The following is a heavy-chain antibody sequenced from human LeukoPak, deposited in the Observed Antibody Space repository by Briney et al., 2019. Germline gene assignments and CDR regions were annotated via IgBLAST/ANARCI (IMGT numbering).Heavy chain of an antibody. Sequence: SETLSLTCAVYGGSFSGYYWGWIRQPPGKGLEWIGSIYHSGSTYYNPSLKSRVTISVDTSKNPFSLKLSSVTAADTAVYYCASLSFGSYAEYYYYYMDVWGKGTTVTVSS. CDR3: ASLSFGSYAEYYYYYMDV. V-gene: IGHV4-38-2*01. D-gene: IGHD1-26*01. CDR1: GGSFSGYY. CDR2: IYHSGST. J-gene: IGHJ6*03.